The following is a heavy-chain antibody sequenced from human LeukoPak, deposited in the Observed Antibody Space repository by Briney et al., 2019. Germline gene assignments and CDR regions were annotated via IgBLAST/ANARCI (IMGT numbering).Heavy chain of an antibody. Sequence: SETLSLTCSVSGGSISNYYWNWIRQPPGKGLEWIGEINHSGSSTYNPSLKSRVIISVDTSKNQFSLQLTSVTAADTAVYYCARVGDLFGAHRVRGLPPDYYYMDVWGKGTMVTVSS. D-gene: IGHD3-10*01. CDR1: GGSISNYY. J-gene: IGHJ6*03. CDR2: INHSGSS. CDR3: ARVGDLFGAHRVRGLPPDYYYMDV. V-gene: IGHV4-34*01.